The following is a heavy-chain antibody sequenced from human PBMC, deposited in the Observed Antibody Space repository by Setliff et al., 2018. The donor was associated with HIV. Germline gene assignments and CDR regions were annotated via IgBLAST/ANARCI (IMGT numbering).Heavy chain of an antibody. J-gene: IGHJ2*01. Sequence: SETLSLTCTVSGASISSGYWWSWVRQSPGTGLEWIGEIYYTGSTNYNPSLKSRVTISVLKSKSQFSLKLSSVTAADTAVYYCARSKGVDGWYNSHWYFDRWGRGTLVTVSS. CDR2: IYYTGST. V-gene: IGHV4-4*02. CDR3: ARSKGVDGWYNSHWYFDR. D-gene: IGHD6-19*01. CDR1: GASISSGYW.